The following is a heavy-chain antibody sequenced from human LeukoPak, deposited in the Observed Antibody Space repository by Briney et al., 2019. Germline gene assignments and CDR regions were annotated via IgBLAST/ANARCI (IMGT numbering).Heavy chain of an antibody. V-gene: IGHV3-48*03. CDR1: GFTFGDYA. CDR3: ARDMRPAYGGNPLDAFDI. J-gene: IGHJ3*02. D-gene: IGHD4-23*01. CDR2: ISSSGSTI. Sequence: GGSLRLSCTASGFTFGDYAMNWVRQAPGKGLEWVSYISSSGSTIYYADSVKGRFTISRDNAKNSLYLQMNSLRAEDTAVYYCARDMRPAYGGNPLDAFDIWGQGTMVTVSS.